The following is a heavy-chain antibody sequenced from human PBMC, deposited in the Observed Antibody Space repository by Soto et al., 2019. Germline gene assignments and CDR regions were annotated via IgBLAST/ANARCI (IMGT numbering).Heavy chain of an antibody. CDR2: IKQDGSEK. Sequence: VGSLRLSCAASGFTFSSYWMSCVRQSPGKGLEWVANIKQDGSEKYYVDSVKGRFTISRDNAKNSLYLQMNSLRAEDTAVYYCARERGGPRAYSYGTRWGQGTLVNVS. CDR3: ARERGGPRAYSYGTR. CDR1: GFTFSSYW. V-gene: IGHV3-7*01. D-gene: IGHD5-18*01. J-gene: IGHJ4*02.